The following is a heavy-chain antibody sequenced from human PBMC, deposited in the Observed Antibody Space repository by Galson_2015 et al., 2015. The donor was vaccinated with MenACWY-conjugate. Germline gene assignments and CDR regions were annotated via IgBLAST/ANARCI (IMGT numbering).Heavy chain of an antibody. V-gene: IGHV3-74*01. CDR2: IINDGSDT. CDR1: GFSFSNYW. D-gene: IGHD7-27*01. Sequence: SLRLSCAASGFSFSNYWMHWVRLTPGKGLEWVSRIINDGSDTSYADSVKGRFTISRDNAKNTLYLQMNSLRAEDTALYYCTRSLNWASGCGMDVWGQGTTVTVSS. CDR3: TRSLNWASGCGMDV. J-gene: IGHJ6*02.